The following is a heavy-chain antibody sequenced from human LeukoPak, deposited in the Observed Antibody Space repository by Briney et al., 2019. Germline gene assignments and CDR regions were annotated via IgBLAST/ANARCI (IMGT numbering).Heavy chain of an antibody. V-gene: IGHV1-2*02. CDR2: INPNSGGT. J-gene: IGHJ4*02. D-gene: IGHD3-22*01. Sequence: ASVKVSCKASGYTFTGYYMHWVRQAPGQGLEWMGWINPNSGGTNYAQKFQGRVTMTRDTSISTAYMELSRLRSDDTAVYYCARGGSVSYGYYHDSSGYYYCDYWGQGTLVTVSS. CDR3: ARGGSVSYGYYHDSSGYYYCDY. CDR1: GYTFTGYY.